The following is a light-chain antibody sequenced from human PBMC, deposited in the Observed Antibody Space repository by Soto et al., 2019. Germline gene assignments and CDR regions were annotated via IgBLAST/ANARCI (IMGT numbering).Light chain of an antibody. J-gene: IGKJ4*01. CDR1: QSVSSY. Sequence: EIVLTQSPATLSLSPGERAALSCRASQSVSSYLAWYQQKPGQAPRLLIYDASKRATGIPARFSGSGSGTGFTLTISSLEPEDLAVYFCQQRSNWPPTFGGGTNVEI. CDR2: DAS. V-gene: IGKV3-11*01. CDR3: QQRSNWPPT.